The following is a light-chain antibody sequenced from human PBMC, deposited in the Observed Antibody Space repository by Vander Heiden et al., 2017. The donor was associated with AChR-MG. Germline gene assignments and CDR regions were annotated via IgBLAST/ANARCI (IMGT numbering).Light chain of an antibody. CDR3: QQHDVLPLT. CDR1: QDISND. CDR2: DAS. Sequence: DIQMTQSPSSLSASVGDRVTITCQASQDISNDLNWYQKKPGKAPKLLIYDASILEPGVPSRFSGNGSQTHFTITISSLQPEDISTYYCQQHDVLPLTFGGGTRVDIK. J-gene: IGKJ4*01. V-gene: IGKV1-33*01.